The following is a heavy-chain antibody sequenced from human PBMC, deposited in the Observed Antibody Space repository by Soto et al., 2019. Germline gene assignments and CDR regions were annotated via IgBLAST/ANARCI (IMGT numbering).Heavy chain of an antibody. V-gene: IGHV3-21*01. D-gene: IGHD6-13*01. Sequence: GGSLRLSCAASGFTFRSFTMNWVRQAPGKGLEWVSTISSNSGYIYHTDALRGRFTISRDNAKNSLHLQMNSLRAEDTAVYYCTRDASRDSSARGWFDPWGPGTLVTVSS. J-gene: IGHJ5*02. CDR2: ISSNSGYI. CDR3: TRDASRDSSARGWFDP. CDR1: GFTFRSFT.